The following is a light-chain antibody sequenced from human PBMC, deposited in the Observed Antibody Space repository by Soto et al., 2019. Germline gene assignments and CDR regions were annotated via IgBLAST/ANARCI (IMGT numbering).Light chain of an antibody. Sequence: EIVLTQSPGTLSLSPGERATLSCRSSQSVSSNYLAWYQQKPDQAPRLVIYDVSGRAAGIPYMFGGSGCGTVFPLIISRLEPDDFAVYYCQQYGRSPTFGQGTKVEIK. J-gene: IGKJ1*01. CDR3: QQYGRSPT. CDR2: DVS. V-gene: IGKV3-20*01. CDR1: QSVSSNY.